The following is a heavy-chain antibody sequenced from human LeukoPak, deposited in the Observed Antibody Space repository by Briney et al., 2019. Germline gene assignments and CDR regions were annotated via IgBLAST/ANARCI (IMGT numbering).Heavy chain of an antibody. CDR2: INPSNGNT. CDR3: ARDHRSRGYCSSTSCYSPC. D-gene: IGHD2-2*01. CDR1: GYTFTDYN. V-gene: IGHV1-8*03. J-gene: IGHJ4*02. Sequence: EASVKVSCKASGYTFTDYNINWVRQATGQGLEWMAWINPSNGNTGYAQRFQGRVTITRNTSISTAYMQLSSLKSEDTAVYYCARDHRSRGYCSSTSCYSPCWGQGTLVTVSS.